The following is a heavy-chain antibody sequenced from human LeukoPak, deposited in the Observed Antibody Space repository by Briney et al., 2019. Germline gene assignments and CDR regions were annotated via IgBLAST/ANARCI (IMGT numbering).Heavy chain of an antibody. V-gene: IGHV3-7*01. CDR1: GFTFSDYW. J-gene: IGHJ5*02. Sequence: GGSLRLSCAASGFTFSDYWMSWGRQAPGNGLEWVASIKQDGSEKYYVDSVKGRFTISKDDPKNSLYLQMNSLRAEDTAVYYCARATRGFDPWGQGTLVTVSS. CDR3: ARATRGFDP. CDR2: IKQDGSEK.